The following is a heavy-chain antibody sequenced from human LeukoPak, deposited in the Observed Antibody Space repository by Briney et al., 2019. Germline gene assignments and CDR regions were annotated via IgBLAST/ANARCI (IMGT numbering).Heavy chain of an antibody. J-gene: IGHJ4*02. D-gene: IGHD3-10*01. Sequence: GASLRLSCAASGFTFHDSAMHWVRQAPGKGLEWVSSISWNSGNIRYADSVKGRFTISRDKVKNSLYLQMNSLKAEDTALYYCATGPNYYGTFDYWGQGTLVTVSS. CDR2: ISWNSGNI. CDR1: GFTFHDSA. V-gene: IGHV3-9*01. CDR3: ATGPNYYGTFDY.